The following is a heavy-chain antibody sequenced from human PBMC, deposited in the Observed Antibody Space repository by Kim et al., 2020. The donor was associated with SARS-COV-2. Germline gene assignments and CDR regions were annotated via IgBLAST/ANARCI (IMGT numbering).Heavy chain of an antibody. CDR1: GFTFSSYG. Sequence: GGSLRLSCAASGFTFSSYGMHWVRQAPGKGLEWVAVISYDGSNKYYADSVKGRFTISRDNSKNTLYLQMNSLRAEDTAVYYCARDPVGPYYDSSGYLSYWGQGTLVTVSS. J-gene: IGHJ4*02. V-gene: IGHV3-33*05. CDR3: ARDPVGPYYDSSGYLSY. D-gene: IGHD3-22*01. CDR2: ISYDGSNK.